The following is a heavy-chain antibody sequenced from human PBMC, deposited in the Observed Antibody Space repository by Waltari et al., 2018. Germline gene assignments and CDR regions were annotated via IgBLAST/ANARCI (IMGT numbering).Heavy chain of an antibody. CDR2: RKEDGSGK. D-gene: IGHD1-26*01. Sequence: EVQLVESGGDLVQPGGSLRLSCAASGFTFSSYWMCWFRQGQGKGVEWLAKRKEDGSGKDYVDAVKGRLTISRGNAKNLLYLQMNSLRAEDSAVDDCARTQWDSTSRRAFDIWGQGTVVTVSS. J-gene: IGHJ3*02. V-gene: IGHV3-7*01. CDR3: ARTQWDSTSRRAFDI. CDR1: GFTFSSYW.